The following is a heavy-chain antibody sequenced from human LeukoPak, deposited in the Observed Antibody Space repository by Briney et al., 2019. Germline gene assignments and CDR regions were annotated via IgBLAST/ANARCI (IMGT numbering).Heavy chain of an antibody. CDR1: GFTFSSYS. Sequence: GGSLRLSCAASGFTFSSYSMNWVRQAPGKGLEWVGRIKSKTDGGTTDYAAPVKGRFTISRDDSKNTLYLQMNSLKTEDTAVYYCTTKIVVVPAAPRRVDYWGQGTLVTVSS. V-gene: IGHV3-15*01. CDR2: IKSKTDGGTT. CDR3: TTKIVVVPAAPRRVDY. J-gene: IGHJ4*02. D-gene: IGHD2-2*01.